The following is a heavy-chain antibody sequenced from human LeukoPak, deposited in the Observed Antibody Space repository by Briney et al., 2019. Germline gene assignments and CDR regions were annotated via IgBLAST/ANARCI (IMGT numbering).Heavy chain of an antibody. D-gene: IGHD5-18*01. CDR3: ARGGVYSHDPADY. V-gene: IGHV3-74*01. CDR1: GFTFSYYW. J-gene: IGHJ4*02. CDR2: INSDGSST. Sequence: GGSLRLSCAASGFTFSYYWMHWVRQAPGKGLVWVSRINSDGSSTNHADSVKGRFTISRDNAKNTLYLQMNSLRAEDTAVYYCARGGVYSHDPADYWGQGTLVTVSS.